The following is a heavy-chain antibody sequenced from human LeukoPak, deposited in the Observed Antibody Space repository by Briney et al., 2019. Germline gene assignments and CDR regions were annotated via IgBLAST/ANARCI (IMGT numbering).Heavy chain of an antibody. CDR2: INHSGST. J-gene: IGHJ3*02. D-gene: IGHD3-16*02. Sequence: SETLSLTCAVYGGSYSGYCWSWIRQPPGKGLEWIGEINHSGSTNYNPSLKSRVTISVDTSKNQFSLKLSSVTAADTAVYYCARGPHDYVWGSYRYQHAFDIWGQGTMVTVSS. CDR1: GGSYSGYC. CDR3: ARGPHDYVWGSYRYQHAFDI. V-gene: IGHV4-34*01.